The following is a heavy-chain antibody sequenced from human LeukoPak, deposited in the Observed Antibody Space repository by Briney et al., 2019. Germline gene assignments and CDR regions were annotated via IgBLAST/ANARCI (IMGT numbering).Heavy chain of an antibody. V-gene: IGHV3-21*01. J-gene: IGHJ4*02. CDR2: ISSSSSYI. Sequence: PGGSLRLSCAASGFTFSSYSMNWVRQAPGKGLEWVSSISSSSSYIYYADSVKGRFTISRDNAKNSLYLQMNSLRAEDTAVYYCASARGYSSSWSEHDYWGQGTLVTVSS. CDR1: GFTFSSYS. D-gene: IGHD6-13*01. CDR3: ASARGYSSSWSEHDY.